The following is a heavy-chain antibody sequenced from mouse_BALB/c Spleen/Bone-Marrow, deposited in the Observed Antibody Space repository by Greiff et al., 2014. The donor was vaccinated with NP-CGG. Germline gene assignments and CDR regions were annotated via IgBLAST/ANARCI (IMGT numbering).Heavy chain of an antibody. V-gene: IGHV1-61*01. CDR1: GYSFISYW. Sequence: VQLQQSGAELVRPGASVKLSCKASGYSFISYWMNWVKQRPGQGLEWIGMIHPSDSETNLNQKFKDKATLTVDKSSTTAYMQLNSQTSEDSAVYYCAREYGNVPKYYAMGSWGQGTSIPGS. D-gene: IGHD2-10*02. CDR3: AREYGNVPKYYAMGS. CDR2: IHPSDSET. J-gene: IGHJ4*01.